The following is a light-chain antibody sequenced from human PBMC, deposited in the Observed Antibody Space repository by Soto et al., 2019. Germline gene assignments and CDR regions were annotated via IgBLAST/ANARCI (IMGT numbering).Light chain of an antibody. CDR2: AAT. J-gene: IGKJ2*01. CDR3: QQSYDTTPYT. CDR1: QRVSFY. V-gene: IGKV1-39*01. Sequence: DIQMTQSPSSLSASVGDRVTITCRASQRVSFYLNWYQQKPGKAPKLLIYAATSLQSGVPSRFSGSESETEFTLTISGLQPEDFATYYCQQSYDTTPYTFGQGTKLEVK.